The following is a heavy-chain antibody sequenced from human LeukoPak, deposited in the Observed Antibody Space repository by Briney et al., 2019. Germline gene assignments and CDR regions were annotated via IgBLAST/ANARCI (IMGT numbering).Heavy chain of an antibody. D-gene: IGHD2-2*02. J-gene: IGHJ6*02. CDR2: MNPNSGNT. V-gene: IGHV1-8*01. CDR1: GYTFTSYD. CDR3: ARGATGGYCSSTSCYTVGYYYYGMDV. Sequence: ASVKVSCKASGYTFTSYDINWVRQATGQGLEWMGWMNPNSGNTGYAQKFQGRVTMTRNTSISTAYMELSSLRSEDTAVYYCARGATGGYCSSTSCYTVGYYYYGMDVWGQGTTVAVSS.